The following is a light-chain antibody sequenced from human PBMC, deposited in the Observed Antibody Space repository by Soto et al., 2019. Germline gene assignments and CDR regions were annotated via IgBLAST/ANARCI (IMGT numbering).Light chain of an antibody. CDR1: QSISSS. CDR2: KAS. CDR3: QQYNTYSRT. V-gene: IGKV1-5*03. J-gene: IGKJ5*01. Sequence: DIQMTQSPSTLSASVGDRITITCRASQSISSSLAWYQQKPGKAPKLLIYKASSLQSGVPSRFGGAGSGTEFTLTISSLQPDDFATYYCQQYNTYSRTFGQGTRLEIK.